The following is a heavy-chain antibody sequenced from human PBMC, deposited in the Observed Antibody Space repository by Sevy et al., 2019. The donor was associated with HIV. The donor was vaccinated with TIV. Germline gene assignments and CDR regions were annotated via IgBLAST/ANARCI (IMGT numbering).Heavy chain of an antibody. CDR1: GYTLTKLA. D-gene: IGHD2-15*01. CDR3: ATVGLTYYSGSSSYQGDWFDP. CDR2: FDPQDDEI. V-gene: IGHV1-24*01. J-gene: IGHJ5*02. Sequence: ASVKVSCKVSGYTLTKLAIHWVRQAPGKGLEWMGDFDPQDDEILYAQRFQGRLTMTEDTSTEKAYMELSSLTSEDTAVYYCATVGLTYYSGSSSYQGDWFDPWGQGTLVTVSS.